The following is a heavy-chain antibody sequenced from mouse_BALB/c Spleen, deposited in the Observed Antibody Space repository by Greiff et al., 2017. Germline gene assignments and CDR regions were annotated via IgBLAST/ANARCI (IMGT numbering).Heavy chain of an antibody. Sequence: LQQPGSELVRPGASVKLSCKASGYTFTSYWMHWVKQRHGQGLEWIGNIYPGSGSTNYDEKFKSKGTLTVDTSSSTAYMHLSSLTSEDSAVYYCTTYGNYDAMDYGGQGTSVTVSS. V-gene: IGHV1S22*01. J-gene: IGHJ4*01. CDR3: TTYGNYDAMDY. CDR2: IYPGSGST. D-gene: IGHD2-1*01. CDR1: GYTFTSYW.